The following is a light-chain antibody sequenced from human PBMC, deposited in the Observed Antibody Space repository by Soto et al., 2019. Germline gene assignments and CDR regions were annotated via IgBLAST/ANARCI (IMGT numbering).Light chain of an antibody. Sequence: SALTQPASVSGSPGQSITLSCTGTTSDVGGFDYVSWYQQHPGKAPKLMIFDVSNRPSGVSDRFSGSKSGNTASLTLSGLQAEDEADYYCSSYTTTGTQVFGTGTKVTVL. J-gene: IGLJ1*01. CDR1: TSDVGGFDY. V-gene: IGLV2-14*03. CDR3: SSYTTTGTQV. CDR2: DVS.